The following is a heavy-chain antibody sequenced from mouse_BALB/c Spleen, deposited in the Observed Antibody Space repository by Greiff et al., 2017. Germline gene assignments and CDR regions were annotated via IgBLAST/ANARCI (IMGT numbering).Heavy chain of an antibody. D-gene: IGHD2-1*01. CDR3: ARSDGNYVAMDY. V-gene: IGHV5-17*02. Sequence: EVKLVESGGGLVQPGGSRKLSCAASGFTFSSFGMHWVRQAPEKGLEWVAYISSGSSTIYYADTVKGRFTISRDNPKNTLFLQMNSLRSEDTAMYDCARSDGNYVAMDYWGQGTSVTVSS. CDR2: ISSGSSTI. J-gene: IGHJ4*01. CDR1: GFTFSSFG.